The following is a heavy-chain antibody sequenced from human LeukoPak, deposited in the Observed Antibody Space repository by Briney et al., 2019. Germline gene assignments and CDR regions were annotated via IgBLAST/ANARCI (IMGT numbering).Heavy chain of an antibody. CDR1: GFIFSSYA. CDR2: ISGSGSST. CDR3: AKYGATAGTNYFDY. D-gene: IGHD6-13*01. Sequence: GGSLRFSCAASGFIFSSYAMSWVRQAPGKGLEWVSSISGSGSSTYYADSVKGRFTISRDNSKNTLYLQMNSLRAEDTAVYYCAKYGATAGTNYFDYWGQGTLVTVSS. V-gene: IGHV3-23*01. J-gene: IGHJ4*02.